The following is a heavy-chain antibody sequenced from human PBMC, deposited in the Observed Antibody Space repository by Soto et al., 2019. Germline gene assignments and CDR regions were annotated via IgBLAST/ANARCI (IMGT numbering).Heavy chain of an antibody. CDR1: EFTFSSYA. V-gene: IGHV3-30*18. CDR2: VSNDGSNK. CDR3: AKDQSTNSRSYHALDV. D-gene: IGHD2-8*01. J-gene: IGHJ6*02. Sequence: QVQLVESGGGVVQPGESLRPSCAASEFTFSSYAMHWVRQAPGKGLEWVAVVSNDGSNKYYGDSVKGRFTISRDNAKNTLNLQMNSLTAEDTAVYYCAKDQSTNSRSYHALDVWGQGTTVTVSS.